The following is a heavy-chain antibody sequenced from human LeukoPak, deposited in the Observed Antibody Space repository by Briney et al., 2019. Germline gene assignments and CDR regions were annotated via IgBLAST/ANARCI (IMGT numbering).Heavy chain of an antibody. J-gene: IGHJ4*01. CDR2: ISNSGNT. Sequence: SETLSLTCAVSSGSISSSKWWSWVRQPPGKGLEWIGEISNSGNTNYNPSLKSRVTISIDKSKNQFSLKLNSVTAADTAVYYCTSGGMVSGDYWGHGTLVTVTS. V-gene: IGHV4/OR15-8*02. CDR1: SGSISSSKW. CDR3: TSGGMVSGDY. D-gene: IGHD2-8*01.